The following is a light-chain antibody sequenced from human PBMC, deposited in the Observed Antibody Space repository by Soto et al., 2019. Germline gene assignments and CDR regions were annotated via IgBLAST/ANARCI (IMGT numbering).Light chain of an antibody. V-gene: IGLV2-11*01. CDR3: CSYAGNLAL. Sequence: QSVLTQPPSVSAAPGQKVTISCSGSSSNIGGNSVSWYQQLPGKAPKLMMSDVTKRPSGVPDRFSGSKSGNTASLTISGLQAEDEADYYCCSYAGNLALFGGGTKVTVL. J-gene: IGLJ2*01. CDR2: DVT. CDR1: SSNIGGNS.